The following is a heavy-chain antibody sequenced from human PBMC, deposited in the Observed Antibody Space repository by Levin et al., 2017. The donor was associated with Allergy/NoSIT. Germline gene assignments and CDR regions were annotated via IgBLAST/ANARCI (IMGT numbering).Heavy chain of an antibody. V-gene: IGHV1-18*01. D-gene: IGHD3-9*01. J-gene: IGHJ4*02. Sequence: ASVKVSCKASGYTFTSYGISWVRQAPGQGLEWMGWISAYNGNTNYAQKLQGRVTMTTDTSTSTAYMELRSLRSDDTAVYYCARDLNAAYDILTGPSDYWGQGTLVTVSS. CDR3: ARDLNAAYDILTGPSDY. CDR2: ISAYNGNT. CDR1: GYTFTSYG.